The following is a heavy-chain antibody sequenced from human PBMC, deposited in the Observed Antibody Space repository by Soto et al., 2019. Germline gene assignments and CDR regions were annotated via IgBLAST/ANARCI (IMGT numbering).Heavy chain of an antibody. V-gene: IGHV1-8*01. D-gene: IGHD3-10*01. Sequence: QVQLVQSGAEVKKPGASVKVSCKASGYTFTSYDINWVRQATGQGLEWMGWMNPNSGNTGYAQKFQGRVTMTRNTSISTAYMELSSLRSEDTAVYYCARVGRKILWFGESPIFDYWGQGTLVTVSS. CDR2: MNPNSGNT. J-gene: IGHJ4*02. CDR1: GYTFTSYD. CDR3: ARVGRKILWFGESPIFDY.